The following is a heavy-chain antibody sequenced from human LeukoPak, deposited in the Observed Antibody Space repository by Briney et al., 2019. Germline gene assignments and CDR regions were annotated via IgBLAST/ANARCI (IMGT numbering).Heavy chain of an antibody. CDR1: GLTFSSYW. J-gene: IGHJ4*02. CDR3: ARKLWFGEPGDY. V-gene: IGHV3-7*01. Sequence: GGSLRLSCAASGLTFSSYWMSWVRQAPGKGLEWVANIKYDGSEKYYVDSVKGRFTISRDNAKNSLYLQMNSLRAEDTAVYYCARKLWFGEPGDYWGQGTLVTVYS. D-gene: IGHD3-10*01. CDR2: IKYDGSEK.